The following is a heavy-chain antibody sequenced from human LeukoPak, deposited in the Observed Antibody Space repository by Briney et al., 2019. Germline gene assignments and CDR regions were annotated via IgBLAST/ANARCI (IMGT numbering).Heavy chain of an antibody. CDR1: GYTFTSYD. CDR2: ISAYNGNT. D-gene: IGHD6-13*01. Sequence: ASVKVSCKASGYTFTSYDINWVRQAPGQGLEWMGWISAYNGNTNYAQKLQGRVTMTTDTSTSTAYMELRSLRSDDTAVYYCARYRYSSSWYTNIYYYYGMDVWGQGTTVTVSS. CDR3: ARYRYSSSWYTNIYYYYGMDV. V-gene: IGHV1-18*01. J-gene: IGHJ6*02.